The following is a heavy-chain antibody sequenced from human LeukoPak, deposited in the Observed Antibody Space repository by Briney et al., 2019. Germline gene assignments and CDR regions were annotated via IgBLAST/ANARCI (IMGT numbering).Heavy chain of an antibody. Sequence: ASVKVSCKASGGTFSSYAISWVRQAPGQGLEWMGGIIPIFGTANYAQKFQGRVTITADESTSTAYMELSSLRSEDTAVYYCASTVTTWYFQHWGQGTLVIVSS. D-gene: IGHD4-11*01. CDR3: ASTVTTWYFQH. J-gene: IGHJ1*01. CDR1: GGTFSSYA. CDR2: IIPIFGTA. V-gene: IGHV1-69*13.